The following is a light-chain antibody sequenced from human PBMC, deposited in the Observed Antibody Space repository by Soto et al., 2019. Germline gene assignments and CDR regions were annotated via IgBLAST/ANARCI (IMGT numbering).Light chain of an antibody. J-gene: IGLJ3*02. V-gene: IGLV4-69*01. CDR1: SGHSSYT. Sequence: QSVLTQSPSASASLGASVKLTSILSSGHSSYTIAWHQQQPEKGPRYLMKVNSDGSHSKGDGIPDRFSGSSSGAERYLTISSLQSEDEADYYCQTWGTGIQVFGGGTKLTVL. CDR3: QTWGTGIQV. CDR2: VNSDGSH.